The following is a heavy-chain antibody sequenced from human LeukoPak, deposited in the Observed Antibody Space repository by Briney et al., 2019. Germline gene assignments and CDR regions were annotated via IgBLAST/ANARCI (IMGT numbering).Heavy chain of an antibody. CDR1: GYTFTSYG. Sequence: ASVKVSCKASGYTFTSYGISWVRQAPGQGLEWMGWISAYNGNTNYAQKLQGRVTMTTDTSTSTAYMELSSLRSDDTAIYYCARDKGIRREFNWSYEPWYFDLWGRGTLVIVSS. J-gene: IGHJ2*01. CDR3: ARDKGIRREFNWSYEPWYFDL. D-gene: IGHD1-20*01. CDR2: ISAYNGNT. V-gene: IGHV1-18*01.